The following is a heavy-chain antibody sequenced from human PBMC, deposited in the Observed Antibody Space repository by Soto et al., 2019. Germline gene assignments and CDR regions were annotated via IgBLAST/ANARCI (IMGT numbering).Heavy chain of an antibody. Sequence: EVQLVESGGGLVQRGGSLRLSCAASEFTFKNYGMNWVRQAPGKGLEWVSYISSSSSSIDYADSVKGRFTISRDNAKSSLYLQMNSLRDEDTAVYYCARGGSDRPGYWGQGTLVTVSS. V-gene: IGHV3-48*02. CDR3: ARGGSDRPGY. CDR1: EFTFKNYG. J-gene: IGHJ4*02. CDR2: ISSSSSSI. D-gene: IGHD6-25*01.